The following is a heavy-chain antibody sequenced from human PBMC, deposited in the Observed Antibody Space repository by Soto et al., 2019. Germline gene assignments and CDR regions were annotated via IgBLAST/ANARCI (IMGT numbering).Heavy chain of an antibody. V-gene: IGHV3-30-3*01. CDR3: ARVLGYCSSTSCQLYYYGMDV. D-gene: IGHD2-2*01. CDR1: GFTFSSYA. J-gene: IGHJ6*02. Sequence: QPXESLSLSCAASGFTFSSYAMHWVRQAPGKGLEWVAVISYDGSNKYYADSVKGRFTISRDNSKNTLYLQMNSLRAEDTAVYYCARVLGYCSSTSCQLYYYGMDVWGQGTTVTVSS. CDR2: ISYDGSNK.